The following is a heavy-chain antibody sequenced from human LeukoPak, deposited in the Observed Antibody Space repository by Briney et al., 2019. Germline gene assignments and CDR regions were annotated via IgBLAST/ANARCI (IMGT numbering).Heavy chain of an antibody. V-gene: IGHV4-59*01. CDR2: IYYSGST. CDR1: GGSISNYY. J-gene: IGHJ2*01. Sequence: KPSETLSLTCTVSGGSISNYYWGWIRQPPGKGLEWIGYIYYSGSTNYNPSLKSRVTISVDTSKNQFSLKLRSVTAADTAVYYCARGYSGSYLANSNWYFDLWGRGTLVTVSS. CDR3: ARGYSGSYLANSNWYFDL. D-gene: IGHD1-26*01.